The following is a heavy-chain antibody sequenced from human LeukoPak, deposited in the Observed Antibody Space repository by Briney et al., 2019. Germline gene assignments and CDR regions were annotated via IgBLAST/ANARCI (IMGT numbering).Heavy chain of an antibody. V-gene: IGHV4-61*02. D-gene: IGHD5-18*01. CDR3: ARARGSYGYFDY. J-gene: IGHJ4*02. Sequence: PSQTLSLTCTVSGGSISSGSYYWSWIRQPAGKGLEWIGRIYTSGSTNYNPSLKSRVTISVDTSKNQFSLKLSSVTAADTAVYYCARARGSYGYFDYWGQGTLVTVSS. CDR1: GGSISSGSYY. CDR2: IYTSGST.